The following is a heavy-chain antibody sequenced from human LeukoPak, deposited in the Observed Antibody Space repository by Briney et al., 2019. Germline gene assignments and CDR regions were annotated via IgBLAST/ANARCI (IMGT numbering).Heavy chain of an antibody. CDR2: TSYDGSKI. V-gene: IGHV3-30*18. Sequence: GGSLRLSCAASGFTFSIYAMSWVRQAPGKGLEWVAVTSYDGSKIHNIDSVRGRFTISRDNSKNTVYLQMNSLRAEDTAVYYCAKAEREGGSPFGFDIWGQGTMVTVSS. CDR1: GFTFSIYA. CDR3: AKAEREGGSPFGFDI. D-gene: IGHD1-26*01. J-gene: IGHJ3*02.